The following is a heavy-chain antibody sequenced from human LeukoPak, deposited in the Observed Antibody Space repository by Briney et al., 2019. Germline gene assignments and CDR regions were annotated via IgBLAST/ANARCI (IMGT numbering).Heavy chain of an antibody. Sequence: PSETLSLTCAVSGESFTNYYWTWIRQPPGKGLEWIGEINHSGSTNYNPSLKSRVTISVDTSKNQFSVKLSSVTAADTAVYYCAGGNSRIAYFGVVTQSNWFDPWGQGTLVTVSS. V-gene: IGHV4-34*01. CDR1: GESFTNYY. J-gene: IGHJ5*02. CDR2: INHSGST. D-gene: IGHD3-3*01. CDR3: AGGNSRIAYFGVVTQSNWFDP.